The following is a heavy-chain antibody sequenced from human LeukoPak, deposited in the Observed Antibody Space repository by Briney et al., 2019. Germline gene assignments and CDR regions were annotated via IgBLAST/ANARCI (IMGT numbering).Heavy chain of an antibody. CDR2: ISYDGSNK. V-gene: IGHV3-30*03. CDR3: ARGSHYYDILTHPAGKSNWFDP. Sequence: GGSLRLSCAASGFTFSSYSMNWVRQAPGKGLEWVAVISYDGSNKYYADPVKGRFTISRDNSKNTLYLQMNSLRAEDTAVYYCARGSHYYDILTHPAGKSNWFDPWGQGTLVTVSS. CDR1: GFTFSSYS. J-gene: IGHJ5*02. D-gene: IGHD3-9*01.